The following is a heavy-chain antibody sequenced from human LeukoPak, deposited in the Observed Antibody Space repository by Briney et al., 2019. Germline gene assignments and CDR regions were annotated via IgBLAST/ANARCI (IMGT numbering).Heavy chain of an antibody. V-gene: IGHV3-48*01. CDR1: GFNFIDYS. Sequence: GGSLRLSCAASGFNFIDYSMNWVRQAPGKGLEWISYIGISSGNTKYADFVKGRFTISRDKARNSLYPQMNSLRVEDTAMYYCARDHRYAFDNWGHGTLVTVSS. CDR3: ARDHRYAFDN. J-gene: IGHJ4*01. D-gene: IGHD5-12*01. CDR2: IGISSGNT.